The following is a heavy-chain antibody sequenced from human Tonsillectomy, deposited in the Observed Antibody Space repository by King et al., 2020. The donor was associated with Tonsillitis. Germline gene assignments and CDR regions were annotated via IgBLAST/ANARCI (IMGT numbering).Heavy chain of an antibody. CDR1: GFTFSSSA. V-gene: IGHV3-21*01. D-gene: IGHD3-3*01. CDR2: ISSDNIYI. J-gene: IGHJ4*02. CDR3: ARIRGPYYDFWSGYLDY. Sequence: VQLVESGGCLVKPGGSLRLSCAASGFTFSSSAMNWVLQAPGKGLEWVSSISSDNIYIYYADSLKGRFNISRDNAKNSLDLQINSLRAEDAAVYYCARIRGPYYDFWSGYLDYWGQGTLVTVSS.